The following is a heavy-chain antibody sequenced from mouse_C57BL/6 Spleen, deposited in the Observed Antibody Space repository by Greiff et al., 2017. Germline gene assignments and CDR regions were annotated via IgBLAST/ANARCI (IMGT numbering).Heavy chain of an antibody. Sequence: QVQLQQPGTELVKPGASVKLSCKASGYTFTSYWMHWVKQRPGQGLEWIGNINTSNGGTNYNEKFKSKATLTVDKSSSPAYMQLSSMKSEDSEVYCGARGGNYSGYYFDYWGQGTTLTVAS. CDR1: GYTFTSYW. CDR3: ARGGNYSGYYFDY. CDR2: INTSNGGT. J-gene: IGHJ2*01. V-gene: IGHV1-53*01. D-gene: IGHD2-1*01.